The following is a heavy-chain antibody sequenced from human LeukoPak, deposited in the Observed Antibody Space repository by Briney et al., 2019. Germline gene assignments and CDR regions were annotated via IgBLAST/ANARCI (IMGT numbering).Heavy chain of an antibody. V-gene: IGHV3-21*01. CDR2: FSSRSTYI. J-gene: IGHJ4*02. CDR3: ARAGDSGSYLFFDY. D-gene: IGHD1-26*01. Sequence: GGSLRLSCAASGLTFSGYIMNGVRQATGKGQEWVSSFSSRSTYISYADSVKGRFTISRDNAKNSLYLLMNILRAEDTAVYYCARAGDSGSYLFFDYWGQGTLVTVSS. CDR1: GLTFSGYI.